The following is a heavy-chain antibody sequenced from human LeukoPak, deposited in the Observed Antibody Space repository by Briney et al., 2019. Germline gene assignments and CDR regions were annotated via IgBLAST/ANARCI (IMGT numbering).Heavy chain of an antibody. V-gene: IGHV3-21*01. CDR2: ISSSSSYI. Sequence: GGSLRLSCAASGFTFSSYSMNWVRQAPGKGLEWVSSISSSSSYIYYADSVKGRFTISRDNAKNSLYLQMNSLRAEDTAVYYCARGYSSGWYYFDYWGQGTLVTVSS. CDR3: ARGYSSGWYYFDY. J-gene: IGHJ4*02. CDR1: GFTFSSYS. D-gene: IGHD6-19*01.